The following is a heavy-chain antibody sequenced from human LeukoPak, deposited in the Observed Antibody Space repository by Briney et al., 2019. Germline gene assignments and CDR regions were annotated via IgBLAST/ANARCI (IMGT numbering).Heavy chain of an antibody. CDR3: ARDGRRYDILTETGNYYYGMDV. D-gene: IGHD3-9*01. J-gene: IGHJ6*02. Sequence: PSETLSLTCTVSGGSISSGGYYWSWIRQHPGKGLEWIGYIYYSGSTYYNPSLKSRVTISVDTSKNQFSLKLSSVTAADTAVYYCARDGRRYDILTETGNYYYGMDVWGQGTTVTVSS. CDR2: IYYSGST. V-gene: IGHV4-31*03. CDR1: GGSISSGGYY.